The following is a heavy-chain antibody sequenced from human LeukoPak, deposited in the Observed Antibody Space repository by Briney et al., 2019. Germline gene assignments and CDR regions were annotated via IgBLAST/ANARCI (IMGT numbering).Heavy chain of an antibody. CDR1: GGSISGYY. CDR3: VRSKSGTYGWFDP. J-gene: IGHJ5*02. Sequence: SETLSLTCTVSGGSISGYYWSWIRQPPGKGLEWIGYIYYTGSTNYNPSLKSRVIISVDTSKDQFSLKVSSVTAADTAVYYCVRSKSGTYGWFDPWGQGTLVTVSS. D-gene: IGHD4-17*01. V-gene: IGHV4-59*01. CDR2: IYYTGST.